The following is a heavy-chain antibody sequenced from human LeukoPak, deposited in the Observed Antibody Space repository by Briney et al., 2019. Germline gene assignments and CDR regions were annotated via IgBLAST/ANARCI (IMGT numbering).Heavy chain of an antibody. CDR3: ASHYDFWSGYYGY. CDR2: IIPIFGTA. J-gene: IGHJ4*02. D-gene: IGHD3-3*01. V-gene: IGHV1-69*05. Sequence: SSVKVSCKASGGTFSSYAISWVRQAPGQGLEWMGRIIPIFGTANYAQKFQGRVTITTDESTSTAYMELSSLRSEDTAVYYCASHYDFWSGYYGYWGQGTLVTVSS. CDR1: GGTFSSYA.